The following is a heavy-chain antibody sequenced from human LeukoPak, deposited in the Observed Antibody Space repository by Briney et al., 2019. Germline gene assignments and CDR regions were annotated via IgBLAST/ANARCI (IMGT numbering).Heavy chain of an antibody. CDR1: GYTFTGYY. V-gene: IGHV1-2*02. CDR2: INPNSGGT. D-gene: IGHD3-22*01. Sequence: ASVTVSCTASGYTFTGYYMHWVRQAPGQGLEWMGWINPNSGGTNYAQKFQGRVTMTRDTSINTAYMELSRLRSDDTAVYYCARDVSYYDSGYYYDYWGQGTLVTVSS. J-gene: IGHJ4*02. CDR3: ARDVSYYDSGYYYDY.